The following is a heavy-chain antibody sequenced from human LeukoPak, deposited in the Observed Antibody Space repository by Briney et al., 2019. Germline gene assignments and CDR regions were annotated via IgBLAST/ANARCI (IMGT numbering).Heavy chain of an antibody. J-gene: IGHJ2*01. V-gene: IGHV4-34*01. D-gene: IGHD6-13*01. CDR3: ARHNLGYSSSWFHYWYFDL. Sequence: SETLSLTCAVYGGSFSGYYWSWIRQPPGKGLEWIGEINHSGSTNYNPSLKSRVTISVDASKNQFSLKLSSVTAADTAVYYCARHNLGYSSSWFHYWYFDLWGRGTLVTVSS. CDR1: GGSFSGYY. CDR2: INHSGST.